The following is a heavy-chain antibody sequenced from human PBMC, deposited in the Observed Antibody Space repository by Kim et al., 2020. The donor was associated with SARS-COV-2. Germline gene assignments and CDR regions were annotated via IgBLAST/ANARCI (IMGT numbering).Heavy chain of an antibody. J-gene: IGHJ1*01. Sequence: QNFQARLTITADESTSTASMELSSLRSEDTAVYYCARVGSSWTGGDFQHWGQGTLVTVSS. CDR3: ARVGSSWTGGDFQH. D-gene: IGHD6-13*01. V-gene: IGHV1-69*01.